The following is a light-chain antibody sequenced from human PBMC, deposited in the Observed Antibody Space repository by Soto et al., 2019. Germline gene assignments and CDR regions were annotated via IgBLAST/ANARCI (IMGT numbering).Light chain of an antibody. Sequence: QSALTQPASVSGSPGQSITMSCTGTSSDVVGYNYVSWYQQHPGKAPKLMIDDVSNRPSGVSNRFSGSKAGNTASLTISGLHAEDEADYYCSSYTSRSTLMVFGGGTKLTVL. CDR2: DVS. CDR3: SSYTSRSTLMV. J-gene: IGLJ2*01. V-gene: IGLV2-14*01. CDR1: SSDVVGYNY.